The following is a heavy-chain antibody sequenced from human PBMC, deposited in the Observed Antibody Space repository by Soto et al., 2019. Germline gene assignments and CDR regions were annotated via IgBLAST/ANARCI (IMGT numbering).Heavy chain of an antibody. CDR1: GYTFTSYG. CDR3: VVAAQPYDFDY. J-gene: IGHJ4*02. D-gene: IGHD2-15*01. CDR2: ISAYNGNT. V-gene: IGHV1-18*01. Sequence: QVQLVQSGAEVKKPGASVKVSCKASGYTFTSYGISWVRQAPGQGLEWMGWISAYNGNTNYAQKLQGRGTMTTDTTTSTAHMELAGPRSDGTAVYYGVVAAQPYDFDYWGQGTLVTVSS.